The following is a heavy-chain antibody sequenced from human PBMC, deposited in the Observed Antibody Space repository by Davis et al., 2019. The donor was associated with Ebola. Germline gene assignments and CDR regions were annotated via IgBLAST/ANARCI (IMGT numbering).Heavy chain of an antibody. CDR2: IYHSGST. J-gene: IGHJ4*02. CDR1: GGSISSSNW. CDR3: ASASGMATTPFDY. D-gene: IGHD5-24*01. Sequence: SETLSLTCAVSGGSISSSNWWSWVRQPPGKGPEWIGEIYHSGSTNYNPSLKSRVTISVDKSKNQFSLKLSSVAAADTAVYYCASASGMATTPFDYWGQGTLVTVSS. V-gene: IGHV4-4*02.